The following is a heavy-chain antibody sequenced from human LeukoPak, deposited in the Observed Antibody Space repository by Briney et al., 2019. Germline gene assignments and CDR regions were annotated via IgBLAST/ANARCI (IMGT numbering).Heavy chain of an antibody. CDR3: ARVAAAGSVDY. CDR2: IYHSGST. D-gene: IGHD6-13*01. V-gene: IGHV4-34*01. CDR1: GGSFSGYY. J-gene: IGHJ4*02. Sequence: PSETLSLTCAVYGGSFSGYYWSWIRQPPGKGLEWIGSIYHSGSTYYSPSLKSRVTISVDTSKNQFSLRLNSVTAADTAVYFCARVAAAGSVDYWGQGTLVTVSS.